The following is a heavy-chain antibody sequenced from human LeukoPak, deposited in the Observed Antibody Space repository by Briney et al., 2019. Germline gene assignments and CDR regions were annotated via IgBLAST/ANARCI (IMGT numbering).Heavy chain of an antibody. CDR1: GGSISSSSYY. J-gene: IGHJ3*02. CDR3: ARGHYYDSSGSPGGDAFDI. Sequence: SETLSLTCTVSGGSISSSSYYWGWIRQPPGKGLEWIGSIYYSGSTYYNPSLKSRVTISVDTSKNQFSLKLSSVTAADTAVYYCARGHYYDSSGSPGGDAFDIWGQGTMVTVSS. CDR2: IYYSGST. D-gene: IGHD3-22*01. V-gene: IGHV4-39*07.